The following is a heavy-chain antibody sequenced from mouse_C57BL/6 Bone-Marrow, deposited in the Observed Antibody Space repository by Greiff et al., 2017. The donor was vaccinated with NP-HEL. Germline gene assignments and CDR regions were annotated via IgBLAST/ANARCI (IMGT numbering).Heavy chain of an antibody. J-gene: IGHJ2*01. V-gene: IGHV1-64*01. CDR3: AREGLDSNFLGY. CDR2: IHPNSGST. D-gene: IGHD2-5*01. Sequence: VQLKQPGAELVKPGASVKLSCKASGYTFTSYWMHWVKQRPGQGLEWIGMIHPNSGSTNYNEKFKSKATLTVDKSSSTAYMQLSSLTSEDSAVYYCAREGLDSNFLGYWGQGTTLTVSS. CDR1: GYTFTSYW.